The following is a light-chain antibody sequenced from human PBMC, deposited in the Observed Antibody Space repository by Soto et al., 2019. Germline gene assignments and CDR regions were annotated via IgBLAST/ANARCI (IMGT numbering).Light chain of an antibody. CDR2: DVS. Sequence: ALTQPRSVSGSPGQSVTISCAGTSSDVGGYNYVSWYQQHPGKAPKLMIYDVSKRPSGVPDRFSGSKSGNTASLTISGLQAEDEADYYCCSYAGSYTFYVFGTGTKVTVL. J-gene: IGLJ1*01. CDR3: CSYAGSYTFYV. CDR1: SSDVGGYNY. V-gene: IGLV2-11*01.